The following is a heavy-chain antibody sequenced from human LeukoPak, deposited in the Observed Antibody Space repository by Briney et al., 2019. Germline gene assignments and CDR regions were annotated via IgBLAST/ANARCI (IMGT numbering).Heavy chain of an antibody. CDR1: GFIFSSDE. V-gene: IGHV3-48*03. CDR3: TKERGSY. CDR2: ISSSADTI. Sequence: GGSLRLSCAASGFIFSSDEMTWVRQAAGKGLESVSFISSSADTILYADSVKGRFTISRDNGKNALYLQMNSLRAEDTAVYYCTKERGSYWGQGTLVTVSS. J-gene: IGHJ4*02.